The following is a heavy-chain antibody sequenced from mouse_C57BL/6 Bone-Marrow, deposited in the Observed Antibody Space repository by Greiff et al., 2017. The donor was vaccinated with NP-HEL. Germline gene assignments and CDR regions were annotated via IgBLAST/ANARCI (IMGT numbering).Heavy chain of an antibody. Sequence: EVKLEESGPGLAKPSQTLSLTCSVTGYSITSDYWNWIRKFPGNKLEYMGYISYSGSTYYNPSLTSRISITRDTSKIQYYLQLNSVTTEDTATYYCARSSIYYDYDVYWYFDVWGTGTTVTVSS. CDR1: GYSITSDY. CDR2: ISYSGST. J-gene: IGHJ1*03. D-gene: IGHD2-4*01. V-gene: IGHV3-8*01. CDR3: ARSSIYYDYDVYWYFDV.